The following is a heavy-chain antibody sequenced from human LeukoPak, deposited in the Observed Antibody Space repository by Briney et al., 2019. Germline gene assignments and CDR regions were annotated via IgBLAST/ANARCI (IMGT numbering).Heavy chain of an antibody. J-gene: IGHJ4*02. Sequence: PGGSLILSCTASGFTFSSYGMYWVRQAPGKGLVWVSRINSDGSSTSYADSVKGRFTISRDNAKNTLYLQMNSLRAEDTAVYYCARAFTLYRYWGQGTLVTVSS. V-gene: IGHV3-74*01. D-gene: IGHD3-16*01. CDR3: ARAFTLYRY. CDR2: INSDGSST. CDR1: GFTFSSYG.